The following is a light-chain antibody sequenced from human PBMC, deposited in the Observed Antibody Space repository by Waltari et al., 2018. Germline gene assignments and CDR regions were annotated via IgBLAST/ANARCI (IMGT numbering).Light chain of an antibody. V-gene: IGLV2-23*02. CDR1: NSDVGAYNY. Sequence: QSALTQPASVSGSPGQSITISCIGTNSDVGAYNYVSRYQQHPGKAPKLIIYDVTKWPSGVSNRFSGSKSGNTASLTISGLQAEDEADYYCCSHAGSTTFVVFGGGTKLTVL. J-gene: IGLJ2*01. CDR2: DVT. CDR3: CSHAGSTTFVV.